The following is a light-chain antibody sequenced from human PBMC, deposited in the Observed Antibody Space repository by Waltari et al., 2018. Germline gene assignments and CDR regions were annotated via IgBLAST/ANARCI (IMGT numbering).Light chain of an antibody. CDR3: QQYYSTPWT. J-gene: IGKJ1*01. CDR1: QSVLYSSNNKNY. CDR2: WAS. Sequence: DIVMTQSPDSLAVSLGERATINCKSSQSVLYSSNNKNYLAWYQQKPGQPTKLLIYWASTRESGVPDRFSGSGSGTDCTRTISSLQAEDVAVYYCQQYYSTPWTFGQGTKVEIK. V-gene: IGKV4-1*01.